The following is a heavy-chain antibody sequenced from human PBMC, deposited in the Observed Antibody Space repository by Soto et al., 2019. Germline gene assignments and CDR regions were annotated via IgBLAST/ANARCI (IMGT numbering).Heavy chain of an antibody. V-gene: IGHV3-23*01. D-gene: IGHD3-16*01. CDR1: GFTFSSYA. CDR2: ISGSGGST. CDR3: AREGEAGPYYFDY. Sequence: GGSLRLSCAASGFTFSSYAMHWVRQAPGKGLEWVSVISGSGGSTYFADSVKGRFTISRDNSKNTLYLQMNSLRAEDTAVYYCAREGEAGPYYFDYWGQGTLVTVSS. J-gene: IGHJ4*02.